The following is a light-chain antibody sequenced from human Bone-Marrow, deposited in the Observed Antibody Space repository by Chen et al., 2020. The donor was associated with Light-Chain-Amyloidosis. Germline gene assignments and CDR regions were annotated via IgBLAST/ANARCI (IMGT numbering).Light chain of an antibody. V-gene: IGLV3-25*03. CDR2: RET. Sequence: SDELTQPPSVSVSPGQTARISCSGDELPTQYAYWYQQKPGQAPVLVIHRETERPSGIAGRFSGSSSGTTATLAISGVQAEDEADYHCQSADSSGTYEVIFGGGTKLTVL. CDR1: ELPTQY. J-gene: IGLJ2*01. CDR3: QSADSSGTYEVI.